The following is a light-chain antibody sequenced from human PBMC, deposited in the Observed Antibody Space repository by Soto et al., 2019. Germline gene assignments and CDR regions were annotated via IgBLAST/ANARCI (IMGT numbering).Light chain of an antibody. J-gene: IGLJ3*02. Sequence: QPVLTQPPSASGTPGQRVTISCSESSSNIGSNTVNWYQQLPGTAPKLLIYSNNQRPSGVPDRFSGSKSGTSASLAISGLQSEDEADYYCAAWDDSLNGWVFGGGTKL. CDR1: SSNIGSNT. CDR2: SNN. CDR3: AAWDDSLNGWV. V-gene: IGLV1-44*01.